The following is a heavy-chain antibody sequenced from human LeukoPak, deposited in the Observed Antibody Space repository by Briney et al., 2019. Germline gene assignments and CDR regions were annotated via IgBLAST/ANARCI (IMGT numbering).Heavy chain of an antibody. Sequence: GGSLRLSCAASGFTFSSYWMSWVRQAPGKGLEWVANIKQDGSEKYYVDSVEGRFTISRDNAKNSLYLQMNSLRAEDTALYYCARGVGIAVAGNADYWGQGTLVTVSS. CDR3: ARGVGIAVAGNADY. CDR1: GFTFSSYW. J-gene: IGHJ4*02. V-gene: IGHV3-7*03. D-gene: IGHD6-19*01. CDR2: IKQDGSEK.